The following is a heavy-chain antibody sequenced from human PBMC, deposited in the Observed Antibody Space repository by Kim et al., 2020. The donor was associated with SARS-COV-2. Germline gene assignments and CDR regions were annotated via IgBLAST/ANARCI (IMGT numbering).Heavy chain of an antibody. CDR1: GGSFSGYY. Sequence: SETLSLTCAVYGGSFSGYYWSWILQPPGKGLEWIGEINHSGSTNYNPSLKSRVTISVDTSKNQFSLKLSSVTAADTAVYYCARTKVTIFGVFSPYYYGMDVWGQGTTVTVSS. V-gene: IGHV4-34*01. D-gene: IGHD3-3*01. CDR2: INHSGST. CDR3: ARTKVTIFGVFSPYYYGMDV. J-gene: IGHJ6*02.